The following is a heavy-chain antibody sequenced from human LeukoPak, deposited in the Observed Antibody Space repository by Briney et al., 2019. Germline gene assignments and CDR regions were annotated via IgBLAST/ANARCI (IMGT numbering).Heavy chain of an antibody. Sequence: GGSLRLSCAASGLIFRSYCLMWVRQAPGKGLEWVATINEDENEKFYVDAVKGRFTVSRDNAKNSLYLQMNSLRVEDTAVYFCAGGVGWHFNLWGRGTLVTVSS. J-gene: IGHJ2*01. CDR3: AGGVGWHFNL. V-gene: IGHV3-7*01. CDR1: GLIFRSYC. CDR2: INEDENEK.